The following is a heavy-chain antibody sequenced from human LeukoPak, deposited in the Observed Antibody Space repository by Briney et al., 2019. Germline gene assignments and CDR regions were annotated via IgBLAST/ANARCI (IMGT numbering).Heavy chain of an antibody. CDR1: GFTFSTSW. CDR2: INGDGSIT. D-gene: IGHD5/OR15-5a*01. J-gene: IGHJ4*02. V-gene: IGHV3-74*01. CDR3: AKGGLRVTDY. Sequence: GGSLRLSCAASGFTFSTSWMNWVRQAPGKGPVWVSRINGDGSITTYADSVKGRFTISRDNAKNTLYLQMNSLRAEDTAVYYCAKGGLRVTDYWGQGTLVTVSS.